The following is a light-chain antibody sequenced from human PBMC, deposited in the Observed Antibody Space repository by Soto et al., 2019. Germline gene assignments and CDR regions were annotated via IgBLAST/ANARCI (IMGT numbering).Light chain of an antibody. Sequence: EIVLTQSPATLSLSPGERATLSCRASQMVSNYLAWYQQKPGQAPRLLIYDASNRATGIPARFSGSGSGTDFTLTISSLEPEDFTVYYCQQRSNWPRLTFGGGTKVEIK. CDR2: DAS. V-gene: IGKV3-11*01. J-gene: IGKJ4*01. CDR1: QMVSNY. CDR3: QQRSNWPRLT.